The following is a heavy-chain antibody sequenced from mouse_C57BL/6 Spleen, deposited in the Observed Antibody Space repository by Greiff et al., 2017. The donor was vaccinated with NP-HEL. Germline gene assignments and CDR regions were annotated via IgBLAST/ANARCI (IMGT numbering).Heavy chain of an antibody. J-gene: IGHJ2*01. CDR1: GYAFSSSW. CDR2: IYPGDGDT. CDR3: AREVGITTVPLDY. V-gene: IGHV1-82*01. D-gene: IGHD1-1*01. Sequence: QVQLKQSGPELVKPGASVKISCKASGYAFSSSWMNWVKQRPGKGLEWIGRIYPGDGDTNYNGKFKGKATLTADKSSSTAYMQLSSLTSEDSAVYFCAREVGITTVPLDYWGQGTTLTVSS.